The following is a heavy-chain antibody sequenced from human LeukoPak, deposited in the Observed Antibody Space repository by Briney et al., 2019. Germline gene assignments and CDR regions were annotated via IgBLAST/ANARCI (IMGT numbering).Heavy chain of an antibody. CDR1: GGSLSSHY. V-gene: IGHV4-59*11. CDR3: ARFSLGATTEGFDY. D-gene: IGHD1-26*01. J-gene: IGHJ4*02. Sequence: SETLSLTCTVSGGSLSSHYWSWIRQPPGTGLEWIGYIYYSGSTNYNPSLKSRVTISVDTSKNQFSLKLSSVTAADTAVYYCARFSLGATTEGFDYWGQGTLVTVSS. CDR2: IYYSGST.